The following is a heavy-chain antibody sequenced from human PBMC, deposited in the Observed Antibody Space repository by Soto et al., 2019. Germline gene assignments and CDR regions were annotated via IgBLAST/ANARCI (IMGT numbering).Heavy chain of an antibody. CDR2: IYYSGST. J-gene: IGHJ4*02. CDR3: AREKTTIESDFDY. V-gene: IGHV4-30-4*01. CDR1: GGPISSGDYY. Sequence: SETLSLTCTVSGGPISSGDYYWSWIRQPPGKGLEWIGYIYYSGSTYYNPSLKSRVTISVDTSKNQFSLKLSSVTAADTAVYYCAREKTTIESDFDYWGQGTLVTVSS. D-gene: IGHD3-3*01.